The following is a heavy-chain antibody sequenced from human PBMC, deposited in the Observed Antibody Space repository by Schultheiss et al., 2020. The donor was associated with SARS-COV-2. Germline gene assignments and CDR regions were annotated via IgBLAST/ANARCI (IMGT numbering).Heavy chain of an antibody. CDR1: GYTFTSYG. V-gene: IGHV1-18*01. CDR2: ISAYNGNT. J-gene: IGHJ4*02. D-gene: IGHD6-19*01. Sequence: GESLKISCKASGYTFTSYGISWVRQAPGQGLEWMGWISAYNGNTNYAQKLQGRVTMTTDTSTSTAYMELRSLRSNDTAVYYCARDTYSSGWYDYWGQGTLVTVSS. CDR3: ARDTYSSGWYDY.